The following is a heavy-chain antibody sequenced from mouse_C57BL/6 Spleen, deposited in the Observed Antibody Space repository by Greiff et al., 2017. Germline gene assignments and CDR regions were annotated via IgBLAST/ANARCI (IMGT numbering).Heavy chain of an antibody. Sequence: EVQLVESGPGLVKPSQSLSLTCSVTGYSITSGYYWNWIRQFPGNKLEWMGYISYDGSNNYNPSLKNRISITRDTSKNQFFLKLNSVTTEDTATYYCAREGGYYRNFDYWGQGTTLTVSS. CDR2: ISYDGSN. D-gene: IGHD2-3*01. V-gene: IGHV3-6*01. CDR3: AREGGYYRNFDY. J-gene: IGHJ2*01. CDR1: GYSITSGYY.